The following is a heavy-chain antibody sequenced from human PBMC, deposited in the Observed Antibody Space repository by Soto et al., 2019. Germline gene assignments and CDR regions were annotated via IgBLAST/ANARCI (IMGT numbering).Heavy chain of an antibody. D-gene: IGHD1-26*01. V-gene: IGHV1-3*01. CDR2: INAGNGNT. J-gene: IGHJ4*02. CDR3: ARGLGLYYFEY. Sequence: ASLKVACKTAGYTFTSYAMRCGRQAPGQRLEWMGWINAGNGNTKYSQKFQGRVTITRDTSARTAYMELSSLRSEDTAVYYCARGLGLYYFEYWGQGTLVTVSS. CDR1: GYTFTSYA.